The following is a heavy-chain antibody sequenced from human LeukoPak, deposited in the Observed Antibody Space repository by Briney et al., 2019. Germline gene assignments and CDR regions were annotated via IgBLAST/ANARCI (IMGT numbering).Heavy chain of an antibody. Sequence: GGSLRLSCAASGFTFSSYSMNCVREAPGKGLERVSDITASGTAMFYADSVKGRFTISRDNAKNSLYLQMNSLRDEDTAVYYCASSGSYRFDYWGQGTLVTVSS. CDR1: GFTFSSYS. D-gene: IGHD1-26*01. CDR3: ASSGSYRFDY. J-gene: IGHJ4*02. CDR2: ITASGTAM. V-gene: IGHV3-48*02.